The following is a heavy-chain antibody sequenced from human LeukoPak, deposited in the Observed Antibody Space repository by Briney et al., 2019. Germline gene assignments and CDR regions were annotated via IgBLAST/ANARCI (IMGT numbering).Heavy chain of an antibody. CDR1: GGTFSSYA. CDR3: ARVVGDSGSYYVDY. V-gene: IGHV1-69*05. Sequence: ASVKVSCKASGGTFSSYAISWVRQAPGQGLELMGGIIPIFGTANYAQKFQGRVTITTDESTSTAYMELSSLRSEDTAVYYCARVVGDSGSYYVDYWGQGTLVTVSS. D-gene: IGHD1-26*01. J-gene: IGHJ4*02. CDR2: IIPIFGTA.